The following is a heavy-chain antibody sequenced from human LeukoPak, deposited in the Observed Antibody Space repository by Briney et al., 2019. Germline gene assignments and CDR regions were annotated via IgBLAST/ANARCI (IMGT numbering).Heavy chain of an antibody. CDR3: ARDGSGWSSDY. CDR1: GFNFRDSG. J-gene: IGHJ4*02. Sequence: PGRSLRLSCAASGFNFRDSGMHWVRQAPGKGLEWVAVMWNDGITGKYADSVRGRFSVSRDNSKNTVYLQTDSLRADDTSVYYCARDGSGWSSDYWGQGTLVTVSS. V-gene: IGHV3-33*01. CDR2: MWNDGITG. D-gene: IGHD6-19*01.